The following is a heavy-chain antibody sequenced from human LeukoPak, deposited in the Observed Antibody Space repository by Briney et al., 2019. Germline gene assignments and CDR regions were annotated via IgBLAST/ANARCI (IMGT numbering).Heavy chain of an antibody. CDR2: IYSGGST. D-gene: IGHD3-22*01. V-gene: IGHV3-66*02. CDR1: GFTFSSYA. J-gene: IGHJ4*02. Sequence: SGGSLRLSCAASGFTFSSYAMSWVRQAPGKGLEWVSVIYSGGSTYYADSVKGRFTISRDNSKNTLYLRMNSLRAEDTAVYYCARWSDSSGYYPFDYWGQGTLVTVSS. CDR3: ARWSDSSGYYPFDY.